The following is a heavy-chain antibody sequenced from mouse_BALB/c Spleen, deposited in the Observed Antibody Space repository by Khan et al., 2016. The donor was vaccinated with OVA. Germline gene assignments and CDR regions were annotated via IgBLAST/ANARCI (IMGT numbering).Heavy chain of an antibody. J-gene: IGHJ3*01. D-gene: IGHD2-1*01. Sequence: EVELVESGGGLVKPGGSLKLSCAASGFTFSSYTMSWIRQTPEKRLEWVATISSVGDNTYYPDSVKGRLPISRDNAKTNLYLQMRSLRSEDTSLDYCARSNYGNFTYWGQGTLVTVSA. CDR2: ISSVGDNT. CDR1: GFTFSSYT. CDR3: ARSNYGNFTY. V-gene: IGHV5-9*03.